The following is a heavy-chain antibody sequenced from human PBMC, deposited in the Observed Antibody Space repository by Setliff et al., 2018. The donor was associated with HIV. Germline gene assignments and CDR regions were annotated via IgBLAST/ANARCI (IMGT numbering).Heavy chain of an antibody. V-gene: IGHV4-31*02. D-gene: IGHD3-22*01. CDR1: GGSISSGGYF. J-gene: IGHJ6*03. Sequence: SETLSLTCTVSGGSISSGGYFWSWIRQLPGKGLEWIGYIYYSGSTFYNPSLKSRVSISVDTAKNQFSMKLSSVIAADTAAYYCARVGSYFFGSRGSSFKYFYYYMDVWGKGITVTVSS. CDR3: ARVGSYFFGSRGSSFKYFYYYMDV. CDR2: IYYSGST.